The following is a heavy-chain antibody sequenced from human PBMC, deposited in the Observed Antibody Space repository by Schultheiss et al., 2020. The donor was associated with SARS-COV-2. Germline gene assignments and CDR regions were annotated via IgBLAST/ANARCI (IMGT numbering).Heavy chain of an antibody. Sequence: GGSLRLSCAASGLTFSNAWMNWVRQAPGKGLEWVAVIWYDGSNKYYADSVKGRFTISRDNSKNTLYLQMNSLRSDDTAVYYCASMTTPKGTGYLDYYGMDVWGQGTTVTVSS. D-gene: IGHD3-9*01. CDR1: GLTFSNAW. CDR2: IWYDGSNK. CDR3: ASMTTPKGTGYLDYYGMDV. J-gene: IGHJ6*02. V-gene: IGHV3-33*08.